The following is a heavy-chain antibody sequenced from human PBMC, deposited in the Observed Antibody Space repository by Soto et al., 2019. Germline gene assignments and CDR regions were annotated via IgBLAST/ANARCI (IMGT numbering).Heavy chain of an antibody. CDR2: ISYDGSNK. CDR3: AKEIANWVSYYFDY. D-gene: IGHD7-27*01. J-gene: IGHJ4*02. V-gene: IGHV3-30*18. CDR1: GFTFSSYG. Sequence: GGSLRLSCAASGFTFSSYGMHWVRQAPGKGLEWVAVISYDGSNKYYADSVKGRFTISRDNSKNTLYLQMNSLRAEDTAVYYCAKEIANWVSYYFDYWGQGTLVTVSS.